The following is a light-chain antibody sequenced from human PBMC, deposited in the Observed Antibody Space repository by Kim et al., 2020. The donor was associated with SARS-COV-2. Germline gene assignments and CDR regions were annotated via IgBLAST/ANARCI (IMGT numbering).Light chain of an antibody. Sequence: SYELTQPLSVSVALGQTARITCGGNNIGSKSVHWYQQKPGQAPVLVIYYDSDRPSGIPERFSGSNSGNTATLTISRVEAGDEADYYCQVWDSSSDHVFGTGTKVTVL. CDR3: QVWDSSSDHV. J-gene: IGLJ1*01. V-gene: IGLV3-21*04. CDR2: YDS. CDR1: NIGSKS.